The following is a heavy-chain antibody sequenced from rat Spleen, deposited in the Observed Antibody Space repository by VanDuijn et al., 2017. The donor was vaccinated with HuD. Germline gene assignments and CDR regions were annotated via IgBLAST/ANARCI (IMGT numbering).Heavy chain of an antibody. Sequence: EVQLVESDGGLVQPGRSMKLSCAALGFTFSNYYMAWVRQAPTKGLEWVASITNASGRTYYSDFVKGRFTISRDTAQNTLYLQMDSLGSEDTATYYCARRHYGYTDYFDYWGQGVMVTVSS. J-gene: IGHJ2*01. CDR1: GFTFSNYY. CDR3: ARRHYGYTDYFDY. V-gene: IGHV5-25*01. D-gene: IGHD1-11*01. CDR2: ITNASGRT.